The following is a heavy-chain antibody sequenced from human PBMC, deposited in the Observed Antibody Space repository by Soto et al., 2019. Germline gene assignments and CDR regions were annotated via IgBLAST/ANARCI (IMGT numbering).Heavy chain of an antibody. CDR2: MNPNSGNT. V-gene: IGHV1-8*01. CDR1: GYTFTSYD. J-gene: IGHJ6*02. CDR3: ARRGYSSSWYYYYYYGMDV. D-gene: IGHD6-13*01. Sequence: QVQLVQSGAEVKKPGASVKVSCKASGYTFTSYDINWVRQATGQGLEWMGWMNPNSGNTGYAQKFQGRVTMTRNTSISTAYTERSSLRSEDTAVYYCARRGYSSSWYYYYYYGMDVWGQGTTVTVSS.